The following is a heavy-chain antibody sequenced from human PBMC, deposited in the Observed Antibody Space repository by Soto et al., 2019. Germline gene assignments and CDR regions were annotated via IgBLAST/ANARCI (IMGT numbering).Heavy chain of an antibody. CDR3: ARGWGRWPHEKPGDY. V-gene: IGHV1-8*01. CDR2: VNANSGNA. D-gene: IGHD3-16*01. J-gene: IGHJ4*02. CDR1: GYTFSTYD. Sequence: QVQLVQSGAEVRWPGASVKVSCEASGYTFSTYDINWVRQAPGQGLEWMGWVNANSGNAGYAQKFQGRVTMTTSSSTRTAYMELNSLRSEDTAVYYCARGWGRWPHEKPGDYWGQGTLVTVSS.